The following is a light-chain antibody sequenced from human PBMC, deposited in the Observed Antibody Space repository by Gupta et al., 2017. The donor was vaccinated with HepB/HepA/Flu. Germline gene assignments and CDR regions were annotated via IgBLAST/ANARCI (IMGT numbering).Light chain of an antibody. CDR1: QGIGSD. CDR2: GAS. J-gene: IGKJ5*01. CDR3: QQHNNWPPIT. V-gene: IGKV3-15*01. Sequence: DIVSTQSAATLSVSPGERVTLSCRASQGIGSDLVWYQQKPGQAPTLLIYGASTRATGVPARFSGSGSGTDFTLTISGLQSEDLAVYYCQQHNNWPPITFGQGTRLEIK.